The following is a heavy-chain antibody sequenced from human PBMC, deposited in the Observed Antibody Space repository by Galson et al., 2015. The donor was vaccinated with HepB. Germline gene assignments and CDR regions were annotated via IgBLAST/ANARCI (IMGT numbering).Heavy chain of an antibody. CDR2: IIPIFGTA. CDR1: GGTFSSYA. D-gene: IGHD4-17*01. Sequence: SVKVSCKASGGTFSSYAISWVRQAPGQGLEWMGGIIPIFGTANYAQKFQGRVTITADKSTSTAYMELSSLRSEDTAVCYCAISQLPMTTVTAEYFQHWGQGTLVTVSS. V-gene: IGHV1-69*06. CDR3: AISQLPMTTVTAEYFQH. J-gene: IGHJ1*01.